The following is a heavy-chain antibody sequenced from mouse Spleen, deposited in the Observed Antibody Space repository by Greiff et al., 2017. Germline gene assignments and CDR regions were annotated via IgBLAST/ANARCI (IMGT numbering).Heavy chain of an antibody. D-gene: IGHD1-2*01. J-gene: IGHJ2*01. Sequence: QVQLQQSGAELMKPGASVKISCKATGYTFSSYWIEWVKQRPGHGLEWIGEILPGSGSTNYNEKFKGKATFTADTSSNTAYMQLSSLTSEDSAVYYCATRTTTAPFDYWGQGTTLTVSS. CDR3: ATRTTTAPFDY. CDR2: ILPGSGST. CDR1: GYTFSSYW. V-gene: IGHV1-9*01.